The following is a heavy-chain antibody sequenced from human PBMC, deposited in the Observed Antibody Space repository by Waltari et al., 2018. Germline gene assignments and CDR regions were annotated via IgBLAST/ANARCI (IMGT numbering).Heavy chain of an antibody. J-gene: IGHJ4*02. CDR3: TRRSGTYVY. D-gene: IGHD1-26*01. CDR2: IYSSGST. CDR1: GGSISSSSYY. Sequence: QLQLQESGPGLVKPSETLSLTCTVPGGSISSSSYYWGWVRQPPGKGLEWIGSIYSSGSTNYNLSLKSRVTISVDTSKNQFSLKLTSVTATDTAVYYCTRRSGTYVYWGQGTLVTVSS. V-gene: IGHV4-39*01.